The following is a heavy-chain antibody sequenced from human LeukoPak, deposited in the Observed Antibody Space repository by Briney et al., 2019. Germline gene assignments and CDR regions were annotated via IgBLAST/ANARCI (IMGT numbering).Heavy chain of an antibody. J-gene: IGHJ4*02. CDR3: ARSLTGYCSGGSCYSPFDY. Sequence: PSETLSLTCTVSGGSLSSICFYWARIRQAPGKELEWLGSIYYSGNTYFKSSLKSRVTIAVDTSKNHFSLLQNPVTASDAAEYYCARSLTGYCSGGSCYSPFDYWGQGTLVTVPS. D-gene: IGHD2-15*01. CDR1: GGSLSSICFY. CDR2: IYYSGNT. V-gene: IGHV4-39*07.